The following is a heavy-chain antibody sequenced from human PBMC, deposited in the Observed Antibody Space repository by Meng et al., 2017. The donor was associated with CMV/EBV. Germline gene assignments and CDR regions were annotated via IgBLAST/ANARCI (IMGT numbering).Heavy chain of an antibody. J-gene: IGHJ4*02. D-gene: IGHD6-19*01. V-gene: IGHV4-4*07. Sequence: VPLPASGHGLVNPSETLSLTCAVSGGSISSDSWSWIRQPAGKGLEWIGRIYTSGSTNYTPSLKSRVTMSVDTSKNQFSLKLSSVTAADTAVYYCARDSSGWYPHFNYWGQGTLVTVSS. CDR3: ARDSSGWYPHFNY. CDR1: GGSISSDS. CDR2: IYTSGST.